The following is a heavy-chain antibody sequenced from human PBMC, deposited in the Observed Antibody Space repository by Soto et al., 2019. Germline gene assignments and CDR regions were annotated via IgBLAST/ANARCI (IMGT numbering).Heavy chain of an antibody. V-gene: IGHV4-31*03. D-gene: IGHD2-15*01. CDR2: IYYSGST. CDR1: GGSISSGGYY. Sequence: SETLSLTCTVSGGSISSGGYYWSWIRQHPGKGLEWIGYIYYSGSTYYNPSLKSRVTISVDTSKNQFSRKLSSVTAADTAVYYCARDSGGCSGGSCYSGAFDIWGQGTMVTVSS. J-gene: IGHJ3*02. CDR3: ARDSGGCSGGSCYSGAFDI.